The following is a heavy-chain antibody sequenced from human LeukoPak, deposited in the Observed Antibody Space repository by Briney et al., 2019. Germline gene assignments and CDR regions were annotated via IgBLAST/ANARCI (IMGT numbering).Heavy chain of an antibody. D-gene: IGHD6-13*01. V-gene: IGHV3-15*01. CDR1: GFTISGNY. CDR3: TTRSSI. Sequence: GSLRLSCTASGFTISGNYMRWVRQAPGKGLEWVGRIHTNIDGGRIAYAPPVKGRFTTSRDDSKNKLYLQMNSLKTEDTAMYYCTTRSSIWGQGTLVTVSS. J-gene: IGHJ4*02. CDR2: IHTNIDGGRI.